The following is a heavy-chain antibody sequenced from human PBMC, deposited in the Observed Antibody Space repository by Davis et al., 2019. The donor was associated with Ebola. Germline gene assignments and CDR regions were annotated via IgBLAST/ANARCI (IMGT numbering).Heavy chain of an antibody. Sequence: PAGSLTLSCAASGFTFSSYGMHWVRQAPGKGLEWVAVISYDGSNKYYADSVKGRFTISRDNSKSTLYLQMNSLRAEDTAVYHCATDDYGDYWGQGTLVTVSS. J-gene: IGHJ4*02. V-gene: IGHV3-30*03. CDR1: GFTFSSYG. CDR3: ATDDYGDY. CDR2: ISYDGSNK.